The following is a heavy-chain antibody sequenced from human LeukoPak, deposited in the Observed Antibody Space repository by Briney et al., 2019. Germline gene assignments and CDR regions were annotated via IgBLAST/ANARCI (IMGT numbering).Heavy chain of an antibody. CDR1: GFTFSSYW. Sequence: GGSLRLSCAASGFTFSSYWMSWVRPAPGKGLEWVTNIKQDGSEKYYVDSVKGRFTISRDNAKNPLFLQMNSLRAEDTAVYYCARDLSGWELQEYWGQGTLVTVSS. J-gene: IGHJ4*02. CDR2: IKQDGSEK. V-gene: IGHV3-7*01. CDR3: ARDLSGWELQEY. D-gene: IGHD1-26*01.